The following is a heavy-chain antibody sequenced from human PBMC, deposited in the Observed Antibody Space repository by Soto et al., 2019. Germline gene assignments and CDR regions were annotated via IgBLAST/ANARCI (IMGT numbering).Heavy chain of an antibody. D-gene: IGHD2-15*01. CDR1: GFTFSTYA. CDR2: ISGSGGST. V-gene: IGHV3-23*01. CDR3: APKGWTPHGMDV. Sequence: EVQLLESGGGLVQPGGSLRLSCAASGFTFSTYAMSWVRQAPGKGLEWVSSISGSGGSTYYADSVKGRFTISRDNSKSTLYLQMNSLRADDTAVYYCAPKGWTPHGMDVWAQGTTVTVSS. J-gene: IGHJ6*02.